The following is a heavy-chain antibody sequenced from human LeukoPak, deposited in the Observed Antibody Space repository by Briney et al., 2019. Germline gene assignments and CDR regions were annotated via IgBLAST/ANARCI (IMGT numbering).Heavy chain of an antibody. CDR2: INPNSGGT. J-gene: IGHJ6*03. CDR3: ARVRAGPYGGNPGGYYYYYMDV. D-gene: IGHD4-23*01. Sequence: ASVKVSCKASGYTFTGYFMHWVRQAPGQGLEWMGWINPNSGGTKYAQKFQGRVTMTRDMSISTAYVELTSLRSEDTAVYYCARVRAGPYGGNPGGYYYYYMDVWGKGTTVTVSS. V-gene: IGHV1-2*02. CDR1: GYTFTGYF.